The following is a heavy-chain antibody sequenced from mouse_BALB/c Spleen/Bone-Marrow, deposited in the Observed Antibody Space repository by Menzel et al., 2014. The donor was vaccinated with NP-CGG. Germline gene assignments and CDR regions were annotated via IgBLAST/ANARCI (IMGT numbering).Heavy chain of an antibody. CDR2: IDPANGST. D-gene: IGHD1-1*01. V-gene: IGHV14-3*02. Sequence: EVQLQQSGAELVKPGASVKLTCTASGFNIKDTYMHWVKQRPEQGLEWIGRIDPANGSTKYDPKFQGKATITADTSSNTAYLQLSSLTSEDTAVYYCASYYYGSAWFSYWGQGTLVSV. J-gene: IGHJ3*01. CDR3: ASYYYGSAWFSY. CDR1: GFNIKDTY.